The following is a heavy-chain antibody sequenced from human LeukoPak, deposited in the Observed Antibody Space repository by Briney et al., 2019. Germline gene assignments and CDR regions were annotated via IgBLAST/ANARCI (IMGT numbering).Heavy chain of an antibody. CDR2: INPNSGGT. J-gene: IGHJ3*02. CDR3: ARTVEMATAFDI. D-gene: IGHD5-24*01. Sequence: ASVKVSCKASGYTFAGYYMHWVRQAPGQGLEWMGRINPNSGGTNYAQKFQGRVTMTRDTSISTAYMELSRLRSDDTAVYYCARTVEMATAFDIWGQGTMVTVSS. V-gene: IGHV1-2*06. CDR1: GYTFAGYY.